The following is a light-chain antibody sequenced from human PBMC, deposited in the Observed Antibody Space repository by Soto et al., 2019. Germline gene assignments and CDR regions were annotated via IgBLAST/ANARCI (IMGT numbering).Light chain of an antibody. Sequence: EIVLTQSPGTLSLSPGERATLSCRASQSVSSSYLAWYQQKPGQAPRLLIYGASSRATGIPDRFSGSGSGTDFTLTIRRLEPEDFAVYYCQQFFTFGPGTKVDIK. CDR1: QSVSSSY. CDR2: GAS. V-gene: IGKV3-20*01. CDR3: QQFFT. J-gene: IGKJ3*01.